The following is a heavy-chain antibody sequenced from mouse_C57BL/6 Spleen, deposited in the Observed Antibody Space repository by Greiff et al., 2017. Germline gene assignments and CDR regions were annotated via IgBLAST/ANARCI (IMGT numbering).Heavy chain of an antibody. CDR3: TTRYYGNYEGY. Sequence: EVQGVESGAELVRPGASVKLSCTASGFNIKDDYMHWVKQRPEQGLEWIGWIDPENGDTEYASKFQGKATITADTSSNTAYLQLSSLTSEDTAVYYCTTRYYGNYEGYWGQGTTLTVSS. CDR2: IDPENGDT. J-gene: IGHJ2*01. D-gene: IGHD2-1*01. V-gene: IGHV14-4*01. CDR1: GFNIKDDY.